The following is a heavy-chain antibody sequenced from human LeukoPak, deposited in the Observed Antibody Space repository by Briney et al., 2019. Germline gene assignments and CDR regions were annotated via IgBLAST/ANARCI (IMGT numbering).Heavy chain of an antibody. V-gene: IGHV3-64D*09. CDR2: ISSNGGST. J-gene: IGHJ4*02. Sequence: GGSLRLSCSASGLTFSSYAMHWVRQAPGKGLEYVSAISSNGGSTYNTDSVKGRFSISRDNSKNTLYLQMSSLRAEDTAVYYCVRSYYDILTGYSPYFDYWGQGTLVTVSS. CDR1: GLTFSSYA. D-gene: IGHD3-9*01. CDR3: VRSYYDILTGYSPYFDY.